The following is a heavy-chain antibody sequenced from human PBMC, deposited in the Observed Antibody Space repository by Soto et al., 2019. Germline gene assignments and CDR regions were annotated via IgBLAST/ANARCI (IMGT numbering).Heavy chain of an antibody. CDR2: ITGSDGRT. Sequence: EVQLLESGGGLVQPGGSLRLSCEASGFTFATYTMSWVRQTPGKGLEWVSAITGSDGRTYYADSVKGRFTISRDNSKNTLYLQMNSPGAEDTAVYYCAKNSAATIRVGFDYWGQGTLVTVSS. CDR3: AKNSAATIRVGFDY. D-gene: IGHD5-12*01. J-gene: IGHJ4*02. CDR1: GFTFATYT. V-gene: IGHV3-23*01.